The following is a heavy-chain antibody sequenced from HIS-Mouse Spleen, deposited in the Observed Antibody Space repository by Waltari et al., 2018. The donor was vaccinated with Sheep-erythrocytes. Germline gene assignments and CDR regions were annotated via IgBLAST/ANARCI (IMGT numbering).Heavy chain of an antibody. CDR2: INPNLGIA. V-gene: IGHV1-69*04. CDR3: AQTGATTPHFDY. D-gene: IGHD1-26*01. Sequence: QVQLVQSGAEVKKPGSSVKVSCKASGGTFSSYAISWVRQAPGQGLEWMGMINPNLGIANNAQNFQGRVRITADKSTSTAYMELSSLRSEDTAVYYCAQTGATTPHFDYWGQGTLVTVSS. CDR1: GGTFSSYA. J-gene: IGHJ4*02.